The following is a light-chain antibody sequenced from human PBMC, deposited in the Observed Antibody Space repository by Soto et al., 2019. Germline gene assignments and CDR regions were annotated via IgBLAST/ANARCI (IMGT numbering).Light chain of an antibody. Sequence: QSALTQPASVSGSPGQSITISCTGTSSDVGGYNYVSWYQQHPGKAPKFMIYDVSNRPSGVSNRFSGSKSGNTASLTISGLQAEDEADEYCCSYTTRNDRQIVFGPGTNLTVL. CDR3: CSYTTRNDRQIV. CDR2: DVS. CDR1: SSDVGGYNY. V-gene: IGLV2-14*01. J-gene: IGLJ1*01.